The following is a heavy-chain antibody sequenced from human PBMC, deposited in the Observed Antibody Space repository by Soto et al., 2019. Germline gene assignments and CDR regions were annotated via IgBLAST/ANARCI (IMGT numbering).Heavy chain of an antibody. J-gene: IGHJ4*02. D-gene: IGHD6-13*01. Sequence: GGSLRLSCEASGFAIRSNAIHWVRQAPGKGLEWAAVISFEGSYKYYADSVKGRFTVSRDNSKNTVSLQMDSLTGEDSALYYRVRAAGIAAAGSSQGVLWGQGTLVTVSS. CDR3: VRAAGIAAAGSSQGVL. V-gene: IGHV3-30*04. CDR2: ISFEGSYK. CDR1: GFAIRSNA.